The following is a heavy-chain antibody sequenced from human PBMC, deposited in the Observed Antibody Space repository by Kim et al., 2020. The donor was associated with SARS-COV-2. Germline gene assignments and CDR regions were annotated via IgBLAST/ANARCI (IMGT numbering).Heavy chain of an antibody. J-gene: IGHJ4*02. D-gene: IGHD6-13*01. Sequence: ASVKVSCKASGYTFTTYAMHWVRQAPGQRLEWMGWINAGNGNTKYSQKFQGRVTITRDTSASTAYMELSSLRSEDTAVYYCARAGPDTSSWADYWGQGTLVTVSS. CDR2: INAGNGNT. CDR3: ARAGPDTSSWADY. CDR1: GYTFTTYA. V-gene: IGHV1-3*01.